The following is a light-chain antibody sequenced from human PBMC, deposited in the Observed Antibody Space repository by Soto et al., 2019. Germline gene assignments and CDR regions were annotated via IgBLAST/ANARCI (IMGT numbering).Light chain of an antibody. CDR2: DAS. J-gene: IGKJ1*01. V-gene: IGKV1-5*01. CDR3: QQYSNYSPWT. CDR1: QTISNW. Sequence: IQMIQSPSTLSASVGDRVTITCRASQTISNWLAWYQQKPGKAPKLLIYDASSLQSGVPSRFSGSGSGTEFTLTISSLQPDDFATYYCQQYSNYSPWTFGQGTKVEIK.